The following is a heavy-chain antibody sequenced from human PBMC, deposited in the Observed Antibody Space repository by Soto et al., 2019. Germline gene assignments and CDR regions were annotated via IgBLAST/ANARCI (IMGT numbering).Heavy chain of an antibody. CDR1: GGSISSGGYY. D-gene: IGHD3-22*01. Sequence: PSETLSLTCTVSGGSISSGGYYWSWIRQHPGKGLEWIGYIYYSGSTYYNPSLKSRVTISVDTSKNQFSLKLSSVTAADTVVYYCARYDSSGYYPDYWGQGTLVTVSS. CDR3: ARYDSSGYYPDY. CDR2: IYYSGST. J-gene: IGHJ4*02. V-gene: IGHV4-31*03.